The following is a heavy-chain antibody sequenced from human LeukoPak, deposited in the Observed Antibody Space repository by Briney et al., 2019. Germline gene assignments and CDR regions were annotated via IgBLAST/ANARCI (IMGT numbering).Heavy chain of an antibody. J-gene: IGHJ4*02. CDR1: GYRFSNYW. Sequence: GESLKISCKGSGYRFSNYWIGWVRQMPGRGLECMGIMYPGDSDARYCPSFQGQITMSADKSSDTAYLQWNSLKASDTAIYYCARGEITGTPVYYWGQGTVVTVSS. V-gene: IGHV5-51*01. D-gene: IGHD1-14*01. CDR3: ARGEITGTPVYY. CDR2: MYPGDSDA.